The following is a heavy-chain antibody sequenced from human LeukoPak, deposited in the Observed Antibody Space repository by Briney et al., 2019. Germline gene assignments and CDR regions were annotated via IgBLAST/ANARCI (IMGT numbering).Heavy chain of an antibody. CDR1: GFTISNAW. CDR2: IKSKTDGGTT. J-gene: IGHJ4*02. Sequence: PGGSLRLSCAASGFTISNAWMSWVRQAPGKGLEWVGRIKSKTDGGTTDYAAPVKGRFTISRDDSKNTLYLQMNSLKTEDTAVYYCTTGVIQYYYDSSGYLYWGLGTLVTVSS. CDR3: TTGVIQYYYDSSGYLY. D-gene: IGHD3-22*01. V-gene: IGHV3-15*01.